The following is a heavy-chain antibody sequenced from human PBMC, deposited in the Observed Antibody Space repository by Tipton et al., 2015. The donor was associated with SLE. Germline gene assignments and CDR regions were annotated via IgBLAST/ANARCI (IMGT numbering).Heavy chain of an antibody. Sequence: SLRLSCAASGFTFSSYGMHWVRQAPGKGLEWVAVIWYDGSNKYYADSVKGRFTISRDNSKNTLYLQMNSLRAEDTAVYYCAKDRGIAVAGGEYFDLWGRGTLVTVSS. CDR3: AKDRGIAVAGGEYFDL. CDR2: IWYDGSNK. J-gene: IGHJ2*01. D-gene: IGHD6-13*01. CDR1: GFTFSSYG. V-gene: IGHV3-33*06.